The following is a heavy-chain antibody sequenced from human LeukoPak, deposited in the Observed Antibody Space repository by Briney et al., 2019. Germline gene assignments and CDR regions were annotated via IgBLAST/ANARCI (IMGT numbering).Heavy chain of an antibody. Sequence: GGPLRLSCAASAFTLDDYAMHWVRHAPGKGLEWVSGISWNSGGIGYADSVKGRFTISRDNAKNSLYLQMNSLRAEDTALYYCAKDMSYGSVSGGPFDPWGQGTLVTVSS. J-gene: IGHJ5*02. V-gene: IGHV3-9*01. CDR3: AKDMSYGSVSGGPFDP. CDR1: AFTLDDYA. D-gene: IGHD3-10*01. CDR2: ISWNSGGI.